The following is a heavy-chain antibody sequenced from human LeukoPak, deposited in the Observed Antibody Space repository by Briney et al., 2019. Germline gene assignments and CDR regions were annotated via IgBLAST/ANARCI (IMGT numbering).Heavy chain of an antibody. V-gene: IGHV1-3*01. CDR2: INAGNGNT. J-gene: IGHJ4*02. D-gene: IGHD3-22*01. CDR3: AREGGYYPFDY. Sequence: GASVKVSCKASGYTFTSYAMHWVRQAPGQRLEWMGWINAGNGNTKYSQKFQGRVTITRDTSASTAYMELSSLRSEDTAVYYCAREGGYYPFDYGGQGPLLPVLS. CDR1: GYTFTSYA.